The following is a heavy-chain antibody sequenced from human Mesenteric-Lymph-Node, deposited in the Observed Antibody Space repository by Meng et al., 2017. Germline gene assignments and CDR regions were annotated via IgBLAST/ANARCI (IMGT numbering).Heavy chain of an antibody. CDR1: GFTFPDYG. CDR3: AREYWSGNHGIDY. V-gene: IGHV3-20*04. CDR2: INWNGDST. J-gene: IGHJ4*02. D-gene: IGHD1-14*01. Sequence: GGSLRLSCEASGFTFPDYGMSWVRKAPGRRLEWVSGINWNGDSTAYADSVKGRFTISRNNAKNSLFLEMTSLRDEDTALYYCAREYWSGNHGIDYWGQGTLVTVSS.